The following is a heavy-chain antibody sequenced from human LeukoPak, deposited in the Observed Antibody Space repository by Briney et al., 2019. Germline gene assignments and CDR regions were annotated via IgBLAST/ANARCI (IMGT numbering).Heavy chain of an antibody. CDR2: INAGNGNT. CDR3: ARDRPSYYYYGMDV. J-gene: IGHJ6*02. D-gene: IGHD6-6*01. CDR1: A. V-gene: IGHV1-3*01. Sequence: AMHXXRQAPGQRXXWMGWINAGNGNTKYSQKFQGRVTITRDTSASTAYMELSSLRSEDTAVYYCARDRPSYYYYGMDVWGQGTTVTVSS.